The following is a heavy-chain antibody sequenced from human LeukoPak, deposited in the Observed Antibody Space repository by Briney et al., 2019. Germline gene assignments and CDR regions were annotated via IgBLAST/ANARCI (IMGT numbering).Heavy chain of an antibody. CDR2: INSDGSEG. CDR3: ARSSYSSSSSV. V-gene: IGHV3-7*03. D-gene: IGHD6-6*01. J-gene: IGHJ3*01. Sequence: PGRSLRLSCAASGFTFSSYAMHWVRQAPGKGLEWAASINSDGSEGYYADVVKGRFTISRDNAKNSLYLQINSLRAEDTAVYYCARSSYSSSSSVWGQGTMVTVSS. CDR1: GFTFSSYA.